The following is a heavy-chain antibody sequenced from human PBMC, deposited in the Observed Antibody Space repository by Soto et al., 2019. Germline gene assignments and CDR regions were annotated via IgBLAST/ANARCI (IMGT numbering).Heavy chain of an antibody. CDR1: GGTFSSYA. CDR2: IIPIFGTA. J-gene: IGHJ4*02. CDR3: AAGYCSGGSCYPYRYYFDY. D-gene: IGHD2-15*01. Sequence: GASVKVSCKASGGTFSSYAISWVRQAPGQGLEWMGGIIPIFGTANYAQKFQGRVTITADESTSTAYMELSSLRSEDTAVYYCAAGYCSGGSCYPYRYYFDYWGQGTLVTVSS. V-gene: IGHV1-69*13.